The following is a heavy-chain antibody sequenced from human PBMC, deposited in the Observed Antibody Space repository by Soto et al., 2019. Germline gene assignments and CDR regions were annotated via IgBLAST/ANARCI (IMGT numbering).Heavy chain of an antibody. CDR2: IWYDGSNK. J-gene: IGHJ6*02. V-gene: IGHV3-33*01. CDR1: GFTFSSYG. D-gene: IGHD3-10*01. CDR3: ARDREVLLWFGESNNYYYYGMDV. Sequence: VGSLRLSCAASGFTFSSYGMHWVRQAPGKGLEWVAVIWYDGSNKYYADSVKGRFTISRDNSKNTLYLQMNSLRAEDTAVYYCARDREVLLWFGESNNYYYYGMDVWGQGTTVTVSS.